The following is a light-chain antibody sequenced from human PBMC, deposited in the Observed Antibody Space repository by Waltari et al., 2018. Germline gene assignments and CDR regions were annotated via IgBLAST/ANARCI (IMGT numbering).Light chain of an antibody. Sequence: DIQMTQSPSSLSASVGDTVTITCRASQGISSYLNWFQQKPGKAPKLLIYAATTSQSGVPSRFSGSESGTEFTLTISSLQPEDFATYFCLQHYIYPYSFGQGTKVEIK. CDR2: AAT. CDR1: QGISSY. V-gene: IGKV1-17*01. CDR3: LQHYIYPYS. J-gene: IGKJ2*03.